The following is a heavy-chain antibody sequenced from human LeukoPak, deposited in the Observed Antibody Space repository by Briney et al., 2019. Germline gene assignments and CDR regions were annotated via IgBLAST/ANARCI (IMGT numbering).Heavy chain of an antibody. J-gene: IGHJ4*02. CDR1: GYTFTSYG. Sequence: ASVKVSCKASGYTFTSYGISWVRQAPGQRLEWMGWISAYNGNTNYAQKLQGRVTMTTDTSTSTAYMELRSLRSDDTAVYYCARGYYDFWSGYYTMYYFDYWGQGTLVTVSS. D-gene: IGHD3-3*01. CDR3: ARGYYDFWSGYYTMYYFDY. V-gene: IGHV1-18*01. CDR2: ISAYNGNT.